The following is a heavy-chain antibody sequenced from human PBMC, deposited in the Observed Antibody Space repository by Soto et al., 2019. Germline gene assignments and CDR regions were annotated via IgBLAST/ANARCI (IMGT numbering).Heavy chain of an antibody. D-gene: IGHD6-19*01. J-gene: IGHJ5*02. Sequence: SETLSLTCAVYGGSFSGYYWSWIRQPPGKGLEWIGEINHSGSTNYNPSLKSRVTISVDTSKNQFSLKLSSVTAADTAVCYCARGAAVAGVVSLYWFDPLGQGNLVT. V-gene: IGHV4-34*01. CDR2: INHSGST. CDR3: ARGAAVAGVVSLYWFDP. CDR1: GGSFSGYY.